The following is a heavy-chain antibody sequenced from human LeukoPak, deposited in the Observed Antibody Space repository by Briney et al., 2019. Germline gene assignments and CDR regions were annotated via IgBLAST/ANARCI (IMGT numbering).Heavy chain of an antibody. V-gene: IGHV3-23*01. Sequence: GGSLRLSCAASGFTFSTYAMYWVRQAPGKGLEWVSSISGSGGSTYYADSVKGRFTISRDNSKHTLYLQMNSLRAEDTALYYCAKDASTYYDSSGYEPYYYGMDVWGQGTTVTVSS. CDR2: ISGSGGST. D-gene: IGHD3-22*01. CDR1: GFTFSTYA. CDR3: AKDASTYYDSSGYEPYYYGMDV. J-gene: IGHJ6*02.